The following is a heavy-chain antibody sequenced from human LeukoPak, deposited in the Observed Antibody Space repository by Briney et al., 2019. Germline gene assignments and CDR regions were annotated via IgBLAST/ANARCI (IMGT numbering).Heavy chain of an antibody. Sequence: PGGSLRLFCAASGFTVSSTYMSWVRQAPGKGLEWVSVIYSGGSTDYADSVKGRFTISRDNSKRTLFLQMSSLRVEDTAVYYCARDYGGNIRGYFDYWGQGTLVNVSS. CDR3: ARDYGGNIRGYFDY. CDR2: IYSGGST. J-gene: IGHJ4*02. D-gene: IGHD4-23*01. CDR1: GFTVSSTY. V-gene: IGHV3-66*01.